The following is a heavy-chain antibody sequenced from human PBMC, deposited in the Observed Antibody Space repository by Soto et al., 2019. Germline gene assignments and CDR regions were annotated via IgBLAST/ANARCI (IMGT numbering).Heavy chain of an antibody. CDR1: GFTFSSYG. J-gene: IGHJ4*02. Sequence: GGSLRLSCAASGFTFSSYGMHWVRQAPGKGLEWVAVISYDGSNKYYADSVKGRFTISRDNSKNTLYLQMNSLRAEDTAVYYCAKDRVLSGYEITTADSNSSGLDYWGQGTLVTVSS. CDR2: ISYDGSNK. D-gene: IGHD5-12*01. CDR3: AKDRVLSGYEITTADSNSSGLDY. V-gene: IGHV3-30*18.